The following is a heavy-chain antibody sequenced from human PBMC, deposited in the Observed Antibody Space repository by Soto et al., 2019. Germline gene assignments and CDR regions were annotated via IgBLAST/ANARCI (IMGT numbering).Heavy chain of an antibody. CDR1: GGSISSYY. V-gene: IGHV4-4*07. D-gene: IGHD4-17*01. Sequence: QVQLQESGPGLVKPSETLSLTCTVSGGSISSYYWSWIRQPAGKGLEWIGRIYTSGSTNYNPSLKSRVTMSVDTSKNQFSRKLSSVTAADTAVYYCAREPLRHRKKGGAFDIWGQGTMVTVSS. J-gene: IGHJ3*02. CDR2: IYTSGST. CDR3: AREPLRHRKKGGAFDI.